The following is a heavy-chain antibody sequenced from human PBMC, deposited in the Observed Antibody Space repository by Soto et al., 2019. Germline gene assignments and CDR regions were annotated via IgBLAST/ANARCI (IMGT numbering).Heavy chain of an antibody. V-gene: IGHV1-69*13. J-gene: IGHJ4*02. CDR2: IIPIFGTA. D-gene: IGHD3-22*01. Sequence: GASVKVSCKASGGTFSSYAISWVRQAPGQGLEWMGGIIPIFGTANYAQKFQGRVTITADESTSTAYMELSSLRSEDTAVYYCARMDYYYDSSGWYYFDYWGQGTLVTVSS. CDR3: ARMDYYYDSSGWYYFDY. CDR1: GGTFSSYA.